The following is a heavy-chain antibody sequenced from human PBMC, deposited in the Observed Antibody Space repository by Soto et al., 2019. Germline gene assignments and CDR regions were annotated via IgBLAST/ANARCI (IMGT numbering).Heavy chain of an antibody. J-gene: IGHJ4*02. V-gene: IGHV3-30-3*01. CDR2: VSYAGNNK. Sequence: QVQLVESGGGVFQPGRSLRLSCAASGFSFRNFAMHWVRQAPGKGPEWVAIVSYAGNNKFYADSVKGRFTISRDDLEDTLYLQMDSLRVEDTALYYCARGSRVGQLWLTPCDQWGRGTLVTVSS. CDR1: GFSFRNFA. D-gene: IGHD1-1*01. CDR3: ARGSRVGQLWLTPCDQ.